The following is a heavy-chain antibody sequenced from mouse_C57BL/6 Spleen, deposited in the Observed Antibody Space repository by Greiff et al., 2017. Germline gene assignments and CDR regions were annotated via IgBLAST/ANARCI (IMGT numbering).Heavy chain of an antibody. Sequence: VQLQQSGPELVKPGASVKISCKASGYSFTGYYMNWVKQSPEKSLEWIGEINPSTGGTTYNQKFKAKATLTVDKSSSTAYRPLKSLTSEDSAVYYCARSTGYYGPMDYWGKGTSVTVSA. CDR1: GYSFTGYY. CDR3: ARSTGYYGPMDY. CDR2: INPSTGGT. D-gene: IGHD1-1*01. J-gene: IGHJ4*01. V-gene: IGHV1-42*01.